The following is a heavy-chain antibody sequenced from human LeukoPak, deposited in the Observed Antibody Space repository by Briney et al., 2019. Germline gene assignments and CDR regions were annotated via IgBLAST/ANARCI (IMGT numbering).Heavy chain of an antibody. V-gene: IGHV4-31*03. CDR3: ARERGRQVDY. D-gene: IGHD2-15*01. Sequence: SQTLSLTCTVSGGSISSGGYFWSWIRQHPGRGLEWIGYIFYGGSTYYNPSLKSRVTISVDTSMNQFSLRLSSVTAADTAVYYCARERGRQVDYWGQGTLVTVSS. CDR1: GGSISSGGYF. CDR2: IFYGGST. J-gene: IGHJ4*02.